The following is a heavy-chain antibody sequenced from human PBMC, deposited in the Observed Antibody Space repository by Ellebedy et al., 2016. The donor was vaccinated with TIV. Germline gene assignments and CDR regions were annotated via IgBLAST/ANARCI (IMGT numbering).Heavy chain of an antibody. CDR3: ARDPSWCYSCADV. CDR2: VFSSGYT. V-gene: IGHV4-59*12. J-gene: IGHJ6*02. Sequence: MPSETLSLTCSVSGGSIGRYFWTWIRQSPEKGLEWIGYVFSSGYTNYNPSLESRVTISIDTSKNQFSLQLNSVTPEDTAVYYCARDPSWCYSCADVWGQGTTVTVSS. D-gene: IGHD4/OR15-4a*01. CDR1: GGSIGRYF.